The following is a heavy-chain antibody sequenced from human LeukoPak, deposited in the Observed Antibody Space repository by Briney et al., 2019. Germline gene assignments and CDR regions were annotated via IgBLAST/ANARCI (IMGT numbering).Heavy chain of an antibody. CDR2: IKSKTEGGTT. D-gene: IGHD6-13*01. CDR1: GFTFSNAW. CDR3: TRQQLVFEY. Sequence: GGSLKLSCAASGFTFSNAWMSWVRRAPGKGREGVGHIKSKTEGGTTDYAAPVKGRFTISRDDSKNSLYLQMNSLKTEDTAVYYCTRQQLVFEYWGQGTLVTVSS. J-gene: IGHJ4*02. V-gene: IGHV3-15*01.